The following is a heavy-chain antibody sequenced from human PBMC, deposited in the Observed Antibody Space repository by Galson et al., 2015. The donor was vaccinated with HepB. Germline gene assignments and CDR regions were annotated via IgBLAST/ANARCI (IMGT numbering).Heavy chain of an antibody. Sequence: SLRLSCAASGFTFSSYAMSWVRQAPGKGLEWVSAISGSGGSTYYADSVKGRFTISRDNSKNTLYLQMNSLRAEDTAVYYCAKGAYSNYYYYYYMDVWGKGTTVTVSS. CDR2: ISGSGGST. CDR1: GFTFSSYA. V-gene: IGHV3-23*01. CDR3: AKGAYSNYYYYYYMDV. J-gene: IGHJ6*03. D-gene: IGHD4-11*01.